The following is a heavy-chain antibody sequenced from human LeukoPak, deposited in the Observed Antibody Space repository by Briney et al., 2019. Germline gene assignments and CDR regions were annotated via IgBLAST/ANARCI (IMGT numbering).Heavy chain of an antibody. V-gene: IGHV3-21*06. CDR1: GFTFSSYS. D-gene: IGHD2-2*01. J-gene: IGHJ3*02. Sequence: GGSLRLSCAASGFTFSSYSMNWVRQAPGKGLEWVSSLDSRGSHIYYADSVKGRFTISRDNAKHSVYLQMNSLRAEDTAVYYCAKLACFTATSCYAFDIWGQGTMVTVSS. CDR3: AKLACFTATSCYAFDI. CDR2: LDSRGSHI.